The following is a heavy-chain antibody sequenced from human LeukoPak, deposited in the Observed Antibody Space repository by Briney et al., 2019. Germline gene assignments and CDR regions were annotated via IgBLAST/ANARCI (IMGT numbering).Heavy chain of an antibody. CDR3: ARASPRERNLLWFGEAPSYYYYGMDV. CDR1: GGSISSSSYY. Sequence: SETLSLTCTVSGGSISSSSYYWGWIRQPPGKGLEWIGSIYYSGSTYYNPSLKSRVTISVDTSKNQFSLKLSSVTAADTAVYYCARASPRERNLLWFGEAPSYYYYGMDVWGQGTTVTVSS. V-gene: IGHV4-39*07. J-gene: IGHJ6*02. D-gene: IGHD3-10*01. CDR2: IYYSGST.